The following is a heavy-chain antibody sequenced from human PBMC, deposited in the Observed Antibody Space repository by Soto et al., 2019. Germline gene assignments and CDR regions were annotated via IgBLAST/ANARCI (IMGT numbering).Heavy chain of an antibody. CDR1: GYTFTSYG. Sequence: GASVKLSCKASGYTFTSYGISWVRQAPGQGLEWMGWISAYNGNTNYAQKLQGRVTMTTDTSTSTAYMELRSLRSDDTAVYYCARHDSSGYYEFFDYWGQGTLVTVSS. V-gene: IGHV1-18*01. J-gene: IGHJ4*02. D-gene: IGHD3-22*01. CDR3: ARHDSSGYYEFFDY. CDR2: ISAYNGNT.